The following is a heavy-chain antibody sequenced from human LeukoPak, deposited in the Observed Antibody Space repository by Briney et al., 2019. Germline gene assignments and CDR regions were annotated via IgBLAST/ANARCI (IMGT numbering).Heavy chain of an antibody. J-gene: IGHJ4*02. CDR1: GYTFTGYY. Sequence: ASVKASCKASGYTFTGYYMHWVRQAPGQGLEWMGWINPNSGGTNYVQKFRGRVTMTRDTSISTAYMELSRLRSDDTAVYYCARDYYGSGSFFFDYWGQGTLVTVSS. CDR3: ARDYYGSGSFFFDY. V-gene: IGHV1-2*02. D-gene: IGHD3-10*01. CDR2: INPNSGGT.